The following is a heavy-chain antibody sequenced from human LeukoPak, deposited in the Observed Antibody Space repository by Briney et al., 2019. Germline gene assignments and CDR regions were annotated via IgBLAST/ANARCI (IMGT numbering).Heavy chain of an antibody. J-gene: IGHJ5*02. Sequence: ASVKVSCKVSGYTLTELSMHWVRQAPGKGLEWMGGFDPEDGETIYAQKFQGRVTMTEVTSTDTAYMELSSLRSEDTAVYYCATTGGRYNWFDPWGQGTLVTVSS. CDR2: FDPEDGET. V-gene: IGHV1-24*01. D-gene: IGHD4-23*01. CDR3: ATTGGRYNWFDP. CDR1: GYTLTELS.